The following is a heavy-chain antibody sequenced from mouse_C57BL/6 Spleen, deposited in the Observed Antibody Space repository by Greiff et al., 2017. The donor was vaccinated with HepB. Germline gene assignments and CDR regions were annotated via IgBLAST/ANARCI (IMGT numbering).Heavy chain of an antibody. CDR2: IYPSDSET. J-gene: IGHJ3*01. D-gene: IGHD3-2*02. Sequence: QVQLQQPGAGLVRPGSSVKLSCKASGYTFTSYWMDWVKQRPGQGLEWIGNIYPSDSETHYNQKFKDKATLTVDKSSSTAYMQLSSLTSEDSAVYYCARLGSGYVGFAYWGQGTLVTVSA. CDR3: ARLGSGYVGFAY. CDR1: GYTFTSYW. V-gene: IGHV1-61*01.